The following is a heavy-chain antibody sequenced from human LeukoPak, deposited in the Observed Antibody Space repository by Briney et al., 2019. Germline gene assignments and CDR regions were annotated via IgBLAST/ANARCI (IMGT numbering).Heavy chain of an antibody. CDR2: IKEDGSEK. J-gene: IGHJ4*02. V-gene: IGHV3-7*01. D-gene: IGHD7-27*01. CDR1: GFTFRKHW. CDR3: ARDYTGGWNDY. Sequence: GGSLRLSCAATGFTFRKHWMSWVRQAVGKGLECVAKIKEDGSEKHYVDSVKGRFTISRDNAKNSLYLQMNSLRADDTAVYYCARDYTGGWNDYWGQGTLVTVSS.